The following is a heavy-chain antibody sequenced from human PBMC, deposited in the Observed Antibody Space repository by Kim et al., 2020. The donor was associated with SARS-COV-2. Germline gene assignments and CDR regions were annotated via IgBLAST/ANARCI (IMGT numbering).Heavy chain of an antibody. D-gene: IGHD3-22*01. CDR2: IIPIFGTA. CDR3: ARGDRDVLEPSAYYYDPIDY. Sequence: SVKVSCKASGGTFSSYAISWVRQAPGQGLEWMGGIIPIFGTANYAQKFQGRVTITADESTSTAYMELSSLRSEDTAVYYCARGDRDVLEPSAYYYDPIDYWGQGTLVTVSS. V-gene: IGHV1-69*13. CDR1: GGTFSSYA. J-gene: IGHJ4*02.